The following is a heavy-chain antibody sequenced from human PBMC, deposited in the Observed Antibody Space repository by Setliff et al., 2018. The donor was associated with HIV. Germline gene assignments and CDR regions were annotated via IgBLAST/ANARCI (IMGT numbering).Heavy chain of an antibody. Sequence: GALRLSCAASGFTFRSYAMHWVRQAPGKGLEWVADISHDGSDKYYADSVKGRFTISTDNSKKTLSLQMNSLRAVTVRNVAAVDCWGQGTLVTVSS. D-gene: IGHD6-19*01. V-gene: IGHV3-30*07. CDR2: ISHDGSDK. CDR1: GFTFRSYA. CDR3: VDC. J-gene: IGHJ4*02.